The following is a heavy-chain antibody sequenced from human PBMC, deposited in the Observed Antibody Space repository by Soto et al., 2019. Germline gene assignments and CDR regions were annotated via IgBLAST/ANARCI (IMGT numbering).Heavy chain of an antibody. J-gene: IGHJ4*02. CDR1: GYIFNYYG. D-gene: IGHD2-15*01. CDR3: ARGCSGGSCYYHFDH. Sequence: SLKVSCKASGYIFNYYGISWVRQARGEGLEWLGWISAHNGDTKYAEKVQDRVTLTTDTSTRTAYMELRSLRSDDTAVYYCARGCSGGSCYYHFDHWGQGTLVTVSS. V-gene: IGHV1-18*04. CDR2: ISAHNGDT.